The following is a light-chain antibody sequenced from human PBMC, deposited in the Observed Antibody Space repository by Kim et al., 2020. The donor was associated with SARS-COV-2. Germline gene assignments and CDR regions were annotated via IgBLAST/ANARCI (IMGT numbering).Light chain of an antibody. CDR1: SSDIGAYNY. J-gene: IGLJ2*01. Sequence: GQSITISGTGASSDIGAYNYVSWYQQHPGNAPKVLIYGVTERPSGVSSRFSGSKSGSTASLTISGLQAEDEADYYCWSYTSSDTVVFGGGTRLTVL. CDR2: GVT. V-gene: IGLV2-14*03. CDR3: WSYTSSDTVV.